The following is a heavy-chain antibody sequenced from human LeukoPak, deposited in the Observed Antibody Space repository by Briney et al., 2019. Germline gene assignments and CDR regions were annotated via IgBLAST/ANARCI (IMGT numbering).Heavy chain of an antibody. CDR3: ARLGGGDCPDDY. D-gene: IGHD2-21*02. CDR2: IIPIFGTA. Sequence: SVKVSCKASGGTFSSYAISWVRQAPGQGVEWMGVIIPIFGTANYAQKFQGRVTITTDESTSTAYMELSRLGSEDTAVYYCARLGGGDCPDDYWGQGTLVTVSS. V-gene: IGHV1-69*05. J-gene: IGHJ4*02. CDR1: GGTFSSYA.